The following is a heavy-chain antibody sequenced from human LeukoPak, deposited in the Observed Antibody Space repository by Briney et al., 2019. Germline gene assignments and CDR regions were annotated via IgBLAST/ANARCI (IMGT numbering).Heavy chain of an antibody. V-gene: IGHV3-30*04. CDR2: ISSDGSKT. CDR1: GFTFSNYV. Sequence: QTGGSLRLSCAASGFTFSNYVMHWVRQAPGKGLEWVAVISSDGSKTYHADSVWGRFTISRDQFRSVLYLQMNSLRPDDTAVYFCLRENRAFDLWGQGTMVTVSS. CDR3: LRENRAFDL. J-gene: IGHJ3*01.